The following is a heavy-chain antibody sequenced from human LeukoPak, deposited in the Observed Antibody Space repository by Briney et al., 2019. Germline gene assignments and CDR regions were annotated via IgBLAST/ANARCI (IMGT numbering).Heavy chain of an antibody. J-gene: IGHJ4*02. V-gene: IGHV1-8*01. Sequence: ASVKVSCKASGYTFTSYDINWVRQATGQGLEWMGWMNPNSGNTGYAQKFQGRVTMTRNTSISTAYMELSSLRSEDTAVYYCARGLRITMVRGVIILGYWGQGTLVTVSS. CDR1: GYTFTSYD. CDR3: ARGLRITMVRGVIILGY. CDR2: MNPNSGNT. D-gene: IGHD3-10*01.